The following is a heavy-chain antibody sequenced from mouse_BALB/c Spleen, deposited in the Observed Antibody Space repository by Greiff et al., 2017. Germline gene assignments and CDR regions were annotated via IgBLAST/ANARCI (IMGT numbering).Heavy chain of an antibody. CDR3: ARFNPSAMDY. Sequence: EVQAVESGGGFVQPGGFRKLSCAASGFTFSSFGMHRVRPAPEKGLEWVAYISSGSSNIYYADTVKGRFTSTRDNPKNTLFLQMTSPRSEDSARYYCARFNPSAMDYWGQGTSVTVSA. V-gene: IGHV5-17*02. CDR2: ISSGSSNI. CDR1: GFTFSSFG. J-gene: IGHJ4*01.